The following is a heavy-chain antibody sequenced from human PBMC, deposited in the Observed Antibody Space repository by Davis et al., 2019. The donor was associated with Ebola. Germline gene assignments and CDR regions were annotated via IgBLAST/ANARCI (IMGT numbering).Heavy chain of an antibody. CDR3: ATVPLYSGSYYGNAFDI. J-gene: IGHJ3*02. D-gene: IGHD1-26*01. Sequence: ASVKVSCKTSGYTFTSYYIHWVRQAPGQGLEWMGWMTPNSGTTGYAQKFRDRVTMTRNIDINTAYMELSSLRSEDTAVYYCATVPLYSGSYYGNAFDIWGQGTMVTVSS. CDR1: GYTFTSYY. CDR2: MTPNSGTT. V-gene: IGHV1-8*02.